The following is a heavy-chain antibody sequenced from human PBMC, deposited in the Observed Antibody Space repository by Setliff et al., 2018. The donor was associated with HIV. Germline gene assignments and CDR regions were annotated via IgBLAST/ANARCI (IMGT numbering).Heavy chain of an antibody. CDR2: IYPTDSDT. CDR3: ATDVALAGPFHH. Sequence: PGESLKISCKGSGYTFTNYWIAWVRQMPGKGLEWMGIIYPTDSDTRYSPSFQGQVTISADKSISTAFLQWNSLKASDTAMYYCATDVALAGPFHHWGQGTLVTVSS. V-gene: IGHV5-51*01. D-gene: IGHD6-13*01. J-gene: IGHJ1*01. CDR1: GYTFTNYW.